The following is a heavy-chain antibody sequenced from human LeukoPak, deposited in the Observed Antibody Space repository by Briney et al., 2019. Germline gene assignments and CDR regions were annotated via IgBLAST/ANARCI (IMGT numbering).Heavy chain of an antibody. CDR1: GGSISSSSYY. J-gene: IGHJ3*02. V-gene: IGHV4-39*07. CDR3: ARTSYSGSYHGAFDI. D-gene: IGHD1-26*01. Sequence: SETLSLTCTVSGGSISSSSYYWGWIRQPPGKGLEWIGSIYYSGSTYYNPSLKSRVTISVGTSKNQFSLKLSSVTAADTAVYYCARTSYSGSYHGAFDIRGQGTMVTVSS. CDR2: IYYSGST.